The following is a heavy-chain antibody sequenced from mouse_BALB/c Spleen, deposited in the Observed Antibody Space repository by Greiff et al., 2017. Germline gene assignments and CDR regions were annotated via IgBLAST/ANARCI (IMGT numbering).Heavy chain of an antibody. J-gene: IGHJ3*01. Sequence: EVQLQESGGGLVKPGGSLKLSCAASGFTFSDYYMYWVRQTPEKRLEWVATISDGGSYTYYPDSVKGRFTISRDNAKNNLYLQMSSLKSEDTAMYYCARAPYGNYVSFAYWGQGTLVTVSA. CDR1: GFTFSDYY. CDR2: ISDGGSYT. D-gene: IGHD2-1*01. CDR3: ARAPYGNYVSFAY. V-gene: IGHV5-4*02.